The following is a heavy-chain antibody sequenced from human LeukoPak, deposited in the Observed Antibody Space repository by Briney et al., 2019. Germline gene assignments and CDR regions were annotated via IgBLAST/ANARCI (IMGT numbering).Heavy chain of an antibody. D-gene: IGHD3-16*02. CDR3: VVQITYGELSDPDF. Sequence: GGSLRLSCAASGCTVSSVGMYWGRMAPAQGQELVSSSGTGSCTKFCADSMKGRFTISTDSALNSVSLQINSLRAEGTAVYYCVVQITYGELSDPDFWGQGILVTVSS. V-gene: IGHV3-21*01. CDR2: SGTGSCTK. CDR1: GCTVSSVG. J-gene: IGHJ4*02.